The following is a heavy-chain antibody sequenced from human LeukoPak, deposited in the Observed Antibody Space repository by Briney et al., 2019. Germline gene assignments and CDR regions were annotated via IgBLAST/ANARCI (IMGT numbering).Heavy chain of an antibody. CDR2: ISAYNGNT. Sequence: GASVKVSCKASGYTFTSYGISWVRQAPGQGLEWMGWISAYNGNTNYAQKLQGRVTMTTDTSTSTAYMELRSLRSDDTAVYYCARVLSTYDSSGYYYGWFDPWGQGTLVTVSS. CDR3: ARVLSTYDSSGYYYGWFDP. J-gene: IGHJ5*02. CDR1: GYTFTSYG. V-gene: IGHV1-18*01. D-gene: IGHD3-22*01.